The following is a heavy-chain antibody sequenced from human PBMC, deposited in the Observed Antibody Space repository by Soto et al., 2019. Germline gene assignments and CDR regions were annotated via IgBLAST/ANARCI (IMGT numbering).Heavy chain of an antibody. J-gene: IGHJ6*02. CDR2: IIPIFGTA. V-gene: IGHV1-69*06. D-gene: IGHD3-9*01. Sequence: SVKVSCNASGGTFSSYAISWVRQAAGQGLEWMGGIIPIFGTANYAQKFQGRVTITADKSTSTAYMELSSLRSEDTAVYYCARDRTRYYDILTGYSAQTYYYYGMDVWGQGTTVTVSS. CDR3: ARDRTRYYDILTGYSAQTYYYYGMDV. CDR1: GGTFSSYA.